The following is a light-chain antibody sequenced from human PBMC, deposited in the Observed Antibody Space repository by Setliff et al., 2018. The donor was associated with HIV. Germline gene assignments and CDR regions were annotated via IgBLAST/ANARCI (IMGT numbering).Light chain of an antibody. CDR2: EVS. J-gene: IGLJ1*01. CDR3: SSYTFSSTPYV. V-gene: IGLV2-14*01. Sequence: QSALAQPASVSGSPGQSITISCTGTSSDVGGSNYVSWCQQHPGKAPKLMIYEVSNRPSWVSNRFSGSKSGNTASLTISGLQAEDEADYYCSSYTFSSTPYVFGTGTKVTVL. CDR1: SSDVGGSNY.